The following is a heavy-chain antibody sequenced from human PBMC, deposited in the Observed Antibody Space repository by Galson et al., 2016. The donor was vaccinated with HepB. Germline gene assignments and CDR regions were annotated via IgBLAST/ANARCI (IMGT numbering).Heavy chain of an antibody. J-gene: IGHJ4*02. V-gene: IGHV3-49*03. CDR3: SRVVGLDYDFWSGYPDFDY. Sequence: SLRLSCAASGFTFSNYAMSWFRQAPGKGLEWVGFIRSNSYGGTTEYAASARGTFTISRDDSKNIAFLQLNSLKTEDTAVYYCSRVVGLDYDFWSGYPDFDYRGQGALVTVSS. CDR2: IRSNSYGGTT. D-gene: IGHD3-3*01. CDR1: GFTFSNYA.